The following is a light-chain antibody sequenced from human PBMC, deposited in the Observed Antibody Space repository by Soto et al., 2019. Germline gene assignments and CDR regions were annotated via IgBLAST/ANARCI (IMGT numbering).Light chain of an antibody. Sequence: QSVLTQPPSVSAAPGQRVTISCSGSSSNIGTYSASWYQQLPGTAPRLLIFDNNERPSGIPDRFSGSKSGTSATLGVTGLQTGDEADYYCGAWDSSLSGVVFGGGTQLTVL. CDR2: DNN. J-gene: IGLJ2*01. CDR3: GAWDSSLSGVV. V-gene: IGLV1-51*01. CDR1: SSNIGTYS.